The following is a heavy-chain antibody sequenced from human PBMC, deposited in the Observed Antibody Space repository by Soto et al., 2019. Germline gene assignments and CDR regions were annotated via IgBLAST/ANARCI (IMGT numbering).Heavy chain of an antibody. CDR2: TRNKANSYTT. Sequence: EVQLVESGGGLVQPGGSLRLSCAASGFTFSDHYMDWVRQAPGKGLEWVGRTRNKANSYTTEYAASVKGRFTISRDDSKDSLYLQMNSLNTEDTAVYYCARVYYDSSGSDAFDIWGQGTMVTVSS. D-gene: IGHD3-22*01. CDR3: ARVYYDSSGSDAFDI. V-gene: IGHV3-72*01. CDR1: GFTFSDHY. J-gene: IGHJ3*02.